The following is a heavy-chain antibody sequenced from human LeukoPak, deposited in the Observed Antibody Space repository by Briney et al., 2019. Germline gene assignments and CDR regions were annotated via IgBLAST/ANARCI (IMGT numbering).Heavy chain of an antibody. V-gene: IGHV1-8*01. D-gene: IGHD2-2*01. CDR1: GYTFTSYD. Sequence: GASVKVSCKASGYTFTSYDINWVRQATGQGLEWMGWMNPNSGNTGYAQKFQGRVTMTRNTSISTAYMELSSLRSDDTAVYYCARAWVSRSTSANDYWGQGTLVTVSS. CDR3: ARAWVSRSTSANDY. CDR2: MNPNSGNT. J-gene: IGHJ4*02.